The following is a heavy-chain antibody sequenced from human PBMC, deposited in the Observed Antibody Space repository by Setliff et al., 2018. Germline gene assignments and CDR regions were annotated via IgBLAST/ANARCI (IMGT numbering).Heavy chain of an antibody. D-gene: IGHD6-19*01. CDR2: IYTSGST. Sequence: SETLSLTCTVSGYSISSGYYWSWIRQPAGKGLEWIGHIYTSGSTNYNPSLKSRVTISVDTSKNQFSLKLSSVTAADTAVYYCAREDGGGWLAPFDYWGQGTLVTVSS. V-gene: IGHV4-61*09. J-gene: IGHJ4*02. CDR3: AREDGGGWLAPFDY. CDR1: GYSISSGYY.